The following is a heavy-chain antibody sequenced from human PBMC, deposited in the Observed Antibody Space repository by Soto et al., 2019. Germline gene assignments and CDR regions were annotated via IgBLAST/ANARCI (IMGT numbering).Heavy chain of an antibody. CDR3: ARESGGATATLDYYCFYMDV. D-gene: IGHD5-12*01. Sequence: QVQLVQSGAEVKEPGASVTVSCRASGDRFTDYYMHWVRQAPGPGLEWMGWMNPNSGVTKYAQKFQGWVTMTRDTSIRTVYMQLSRLRFDDTAIYYCARESGGATATLDYYCFYMDVWGTGTTVTVSS. J-gene: IGHJ6*03. V-gene: IGHV1-2*04. CDR2: MNPNSGVT. CDR1: GDRFTDYY.